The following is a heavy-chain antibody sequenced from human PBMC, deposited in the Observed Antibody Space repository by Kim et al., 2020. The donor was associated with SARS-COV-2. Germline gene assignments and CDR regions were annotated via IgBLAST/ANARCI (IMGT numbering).Heavy chain of an antibody. J-gene: IGHJ3*02. D-gene: IGHD6-13*01. Sequence: SVKVSCKASGRTFSSYAISWVRQAPGQGLEWMGRIIPILGIANYAQKFQGRVTITADKSTSTAYMELSSLRAEDTAVYYCAREPLYSISWIQPNAFDSWGQGTMVTVSS. CDR1: GRTFSSYA. CDR2: IIPILGIA. CDR3: AREPLYSISWIQPNAFDS. V-gene: IGHV1-69*04.